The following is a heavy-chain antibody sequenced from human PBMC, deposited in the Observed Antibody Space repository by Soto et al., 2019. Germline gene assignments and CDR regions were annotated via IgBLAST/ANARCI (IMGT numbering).Heavy chain of an antibody. J-gene: IGHJ4*02. V-gene: IGHV1-69*13. CDR1: GGTFYTYT. CDR2: ITPIYPTT. CDR3: ARIPRCSSPTSDDLDS. D-gene: IGHD6-13*01. Sequence: ASVKVSCKASGGTFYTYTFSWVRQAPGQGLEWMGSITPIYPTTNYAGKFQGRLTVTADGSTNTAYMELNSLTTEETAVYYCARIPRCSSPTSDDLDSWGQGTLVTVSS.